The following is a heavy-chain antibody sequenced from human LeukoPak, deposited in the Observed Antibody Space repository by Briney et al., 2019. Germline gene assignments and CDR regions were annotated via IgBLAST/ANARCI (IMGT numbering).Heavy chain of an antibody. V-gene: IGHV4-59*08. CDR1: GGSISSYY. CDR3: ATLSVTMDYFDY. J-gene: IGHJ4*02. Sequence: PSETLSLTCTVSGGSISSYYWSWIRQPPGKGLEWIGYIYYSGSTNYNPSLKSRVTISVDTSKNQFSLKLSSVTAADTAVYYCATLSVTMDYFDYWGQGTLVTVSS. D-gene: IGHD3-10*01. CDR2: IYYSGST.